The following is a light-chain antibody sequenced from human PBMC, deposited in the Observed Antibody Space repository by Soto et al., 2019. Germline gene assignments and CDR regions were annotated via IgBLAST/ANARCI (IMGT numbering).Light chain of an antibody. J-gene: IGLJ3*02. CDR1: SSNIGSNT. V-gene: IGLV1-44*01. CDR2: SNN. CDR3: AAWDDSLNVWV. Sequence: QSVLTQPPSASGTPGQRVTISSSGSSSNIGSNTVNWYQQLPGTAPKLLIYSNNQRPSGVPDRFSGSKSGTSASLAISGRQSEDEADYSCAAWDDSLNVWVFGGGTQLTV.